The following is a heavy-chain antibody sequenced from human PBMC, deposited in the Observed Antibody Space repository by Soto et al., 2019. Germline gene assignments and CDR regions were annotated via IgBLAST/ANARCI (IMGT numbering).Heavy chain of an antibody. CDR1: GYTLTKYY. J-gene: IGHJ4*02. D-gene: IGHD2-21*02. V-gene: IGHV1-2*06. CDR2: INPNTGGT. Sequence: EDSVKVACKASGYTLTKYYVLWVRQAPGQGLEWVGRINPNTGGTNYAQKFQDRVTMTRDTSITTAYMELSRLRSDDTAVYYCARQLAYCGGDCYTDPIDYWGQGTQVTVSS. CDR3: ARQLAYCGGDCYTDPIDY.